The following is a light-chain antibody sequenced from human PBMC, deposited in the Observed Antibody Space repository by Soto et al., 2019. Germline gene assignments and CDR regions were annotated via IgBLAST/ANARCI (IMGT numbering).Light chain of an antibody. CDR2: EVS. CDR1: SNDIGSYNL. V-gene: IGLV2-23*02. J-gene: IGLJ1*01. Sequence: QSVLTQPASVSGSPGQSITISCTRTSNDIGSYNLVSWYPQHRGKAPKLMISEVSKRPSEVSNRFSGSKSGNTASLTISEIQAEDEADYYCCSFAGSSTPLYVFGTGTKVTVL. CDR3: CSFAGSSTPLYV.